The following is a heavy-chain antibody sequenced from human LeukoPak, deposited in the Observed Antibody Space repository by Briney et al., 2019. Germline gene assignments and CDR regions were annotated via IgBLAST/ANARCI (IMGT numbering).Heavy chain of an antibody. CDR1: GYTFTSYD. CDR2: MNPNSGNT. V-gene: IGHV1-8*03. D-gene: IGHD2-2*02. J-gene: IGHJ5*02. Sequence: ASVKVSCKASGYTFTSYDINWVRQATGQGLECMGWMNPNSGNTGYAQKFQGRVTITRNTSISTAYMELSSLRSEDTAVYYCARGLTTLGYCSSTSCYNNWFDPWGQGTLVTVSS. CDR3: ARGLTTLGYCSSTSCYNNWFDP.